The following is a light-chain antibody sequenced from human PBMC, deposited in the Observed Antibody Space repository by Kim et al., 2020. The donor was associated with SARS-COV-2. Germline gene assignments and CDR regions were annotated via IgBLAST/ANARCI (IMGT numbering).Light chain of an antibody. J-gene: IGLJ2*01. CDR2: EDN. V-gene: IGLV6-57*03. CDR1: SGSSARIY. CDR3: QSYDSINQGV. Sequence: KLTISCTRRSGSSARIYVHRYQHRPGSAPAPVIMEDNQSPSGVPVRFSGSIDSSSNSASLTISGLKTEDEADYYCQSYDSINQGVFGGGTKLTVL.